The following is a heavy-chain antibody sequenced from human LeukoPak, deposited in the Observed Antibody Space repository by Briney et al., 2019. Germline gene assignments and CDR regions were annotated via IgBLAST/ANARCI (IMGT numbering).Heavy chain of an antibody. CDR3: ARVGYSYGYVMNFDY. CDR2: INPNSGGT. CDR1: GYTFTGYY. D-gene: IGHD5-18*01. V-gene: IGHV1-2*06. Sequence: ASVKVSCKASGYTFTGYYMHWVRQAPGQGLEWMGRINPNSGGTNYAQKFQGRVTMTRDTSISTAYMEPSRLRSDDTAVYYCARVGYSYGYVMNFDYWGQGTLVTVSS. J-gene: IGHJ4*02.